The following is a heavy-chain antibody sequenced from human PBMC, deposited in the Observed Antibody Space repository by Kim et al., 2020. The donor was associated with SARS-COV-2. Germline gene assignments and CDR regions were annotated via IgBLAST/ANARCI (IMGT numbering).Heavy chain of an antibody. Sequence: ASVKVSCKTSGYTFTTYYMNWVRQAPGQGLEWMGIVNPSGGSTTYAQKFQGRVTLTRDTSTSTVYIELTSLRSEDTAVYYCARGGPSGIVGSSGWYSHYWGQGTLVTVSS. CDR1: GYTFTTYY. D-gene: IGHD6-19*01. CDR3: ARGGPSGIVGSSGWYSHY. J-gene: IGHJ4*02. V-gene: IGHV1-46*01. CDR2: VNPSGGST.